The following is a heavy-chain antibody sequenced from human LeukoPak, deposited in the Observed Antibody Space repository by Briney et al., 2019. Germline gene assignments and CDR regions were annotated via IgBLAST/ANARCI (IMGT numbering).Heavy chain of an antibody. V-gene: IGHV5-51*01. CDR2: IYPGDSDT. CDR1: GYSFTNYW. CDR3: ARLGRVVPAAIRSDHYYYYMDV. D-gene: IGHD2-2*01. J-gene: IGHJ6*03. Sequence: TGESLKISCKGSGYSFTNYWIGWVRQMPGKGLEWMGLIYPGDSDTRYSPSFQGQVTISADKSISTAYLQWSSLKASDTAMYYCARLGRVVPAAIRSDHYYYYMDVWGKGTTVTISS.